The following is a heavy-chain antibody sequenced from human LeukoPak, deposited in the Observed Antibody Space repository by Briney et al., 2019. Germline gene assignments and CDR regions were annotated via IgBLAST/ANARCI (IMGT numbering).Heavy chain of an antibody. CDR1: GFTFSSYA. V-gene: IGHV3-30*04. Sequence: GRSLRLSCAASGFTFSSYAMHWVRQAPGKGLEWVAVISYDGSNKYYADSVKGRFTISRDNSKNTLYLQMNSLRAEDTAVYYCASAAFDIWGQGTMVTVSS. J-gene: IGHJ3*02. CDR3: ASAAFDI. CDR2: ISYDGSNK.